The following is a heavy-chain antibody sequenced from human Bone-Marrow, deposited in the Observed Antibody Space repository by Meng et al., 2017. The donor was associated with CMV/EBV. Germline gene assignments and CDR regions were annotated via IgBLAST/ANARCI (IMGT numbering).Heavy chain of an antibody. CDR1: GFTFSSYW. V-gene: IGHV3-7*01. D-gene: IGHD3-10*01. Sequence: GGSLRLSCAASGFTFSSYWMSWVRQAPGKGLEWVANIKQDGSEKYYVDSVKGRFTISRDNAKNSLYLQMNSLRAEDTAVYYCARGGGRLWFGELLGLFDYWGQGTLVTVSS. CDR2: IKQDGSEK. CDR3: ARGGGRLWFGELLGLFDY. J-gene: IGHJ4*02.